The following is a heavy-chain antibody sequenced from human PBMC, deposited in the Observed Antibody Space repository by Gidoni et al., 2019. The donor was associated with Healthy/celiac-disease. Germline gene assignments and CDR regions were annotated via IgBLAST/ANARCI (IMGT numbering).Heavy chain of an antibody. CDR3: AHVVANSITIFGVVSAKNWFDP. D-gene: IGHD3-3*01. V-gene: IGHV2-5*02. Sequence: QITLKESGPTLVKPTQTLTLTCTFSGFSLSTSGVGVGWIRQPPGKALEWLALIYWDDDKRYSPSLKSRLTITKDTSKNQVVLTMTNMDPVDTATYYCAHVVANSITIFGVVSAKNWFDPWGQGTLVTVSS. CDR1: GFSLSTSGVG. CDR2: IYWDDDK. J-gene: IGHJ5*02.